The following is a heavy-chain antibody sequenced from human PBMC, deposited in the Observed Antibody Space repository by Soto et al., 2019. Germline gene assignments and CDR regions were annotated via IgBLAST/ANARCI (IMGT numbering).Heavy chain of an antibody. J-gene: IGHJ4*02. CDR1: GASISSGGAYY. V-gene: IGHV4-30-4*01. CDR3: ARSPKGLGNFDY. CDR2: IHYSGST. Sequence: QVQLQESGPGLVKPSQTLSLTCAVSGASISSGGAYYWSWIRQSPGKGLEWIGYIHYSGSTYYNSSLKSRVTMSVDTAKNRFSLKVSSVTAADTAVYYCARSPKGLGNFDYWGQGTLVIVSS. D-gene: IGHD3-10*01.